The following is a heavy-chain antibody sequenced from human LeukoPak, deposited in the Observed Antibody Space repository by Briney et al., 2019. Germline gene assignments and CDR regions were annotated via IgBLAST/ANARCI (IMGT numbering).Heavy chain of an antibody. CDR1: GYTFTSYY. CDR2: INPNSGGT. V-gene: IGHV1-2*02. D-gene: IGHD1-1*01. J-gene: IGHJ6*03. CDR3: ARVPIARLEPNTRNYYYYYYMDV. Sequence: ASVKVSCKASGYTFTSYYMHWVRQAPGQGLEWMGWINPNSGGTNYAQKFQGRVTMTRDTSISTAYMELSRLRSDDTAVYYCARVPIARLEPNTRNYYYYYYMDVWGKGTTVTVSS.